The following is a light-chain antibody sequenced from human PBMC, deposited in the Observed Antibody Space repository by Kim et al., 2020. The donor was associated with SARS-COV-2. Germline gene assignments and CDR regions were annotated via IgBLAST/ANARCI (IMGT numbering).Light chain of an antibody. J-gene: IGKJ2*01. Sequence: EIVMTQSPVTLSVSPGERVTLSCRASQSISTNLGWYQQKPGQAPRLLIYGASTRATGIPARFSGSGSGTEFTLTISSLQSEDFAVYCCQQYNDWPYTFGQETKLEI. CDR3: QQYNDWPYT. CDR1: QSISTN. V-gene: IGKV3-15*01. CDR2: GAS.